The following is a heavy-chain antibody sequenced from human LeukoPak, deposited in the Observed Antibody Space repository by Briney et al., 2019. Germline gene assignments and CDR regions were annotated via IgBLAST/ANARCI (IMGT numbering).Heavy chain of an antibody. Sequence: SVKVSCKASGGTFSSYTISWVRQAPGQGLEWMGRTIPILGMANYAQKFQGRVTITADKSTSTAYMELSSLRSEDTAVYYCARSSTQVVVPAADGAFDIWGQGTMVTVSS. V-gene: IGHV1-69*02. J-gene: IGHJ3*02. CDR3: ARSSTQVVVPAADGAFDI. D-gene: IGHD2-2*01. CDR2: TIPILGMA. CDR1: GGTFSSYT.